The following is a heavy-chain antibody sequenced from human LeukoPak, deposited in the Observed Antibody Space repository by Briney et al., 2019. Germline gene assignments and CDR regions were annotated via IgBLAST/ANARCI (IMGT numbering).Heavy chain of an antibody. CDR3: ARGNYGSGFDP. V-gene: IGHV3-48*03. J-gene: IGHJ5*02. Sequence: SGGSLRLSCAAPGFTFSSYEMNWVRQAPGKGLEWVSYISSSGSTIYYADSVKGRFTISRDNAKNSLYLQMNSLRAEDTAVYYCARGNYGSGFDPWGQGTLVTVSS. CDR2: ISSSGSTI. D-gene: IGHD3-10*01. CDR1: GFTFSSYE.